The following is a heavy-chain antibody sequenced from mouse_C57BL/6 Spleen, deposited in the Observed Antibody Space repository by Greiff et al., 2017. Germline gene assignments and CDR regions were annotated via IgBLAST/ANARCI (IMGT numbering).Heavy chain of an antibody. D-gene: IGHD1-1*01. CDR3: ARCYGSRDWYFDV. J-gene: IGHJ1*03. V-gene: IGHV1-69*01. CDR1: GYTFTSYW. Sequence: QVQLQQPGAELVMPGASVKLSCKASGYTFTSYWMHWVKQRPGQGLEWIGEIDPSDSYTNYNQKFKGKSTLTVDKSSSTAYMQLSSLTSKDSAVYYCARCYGSRDWYFDVWGTGTTVTVSS. CDR2: IDPSDSYT.